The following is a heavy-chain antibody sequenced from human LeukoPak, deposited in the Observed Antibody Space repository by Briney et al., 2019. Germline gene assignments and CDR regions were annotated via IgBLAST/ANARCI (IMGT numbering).Heavy chain of an antibody. CDR1: GFTFSSYG. Sequence: GGSLRLSCAASGFTFSSYGMHWVRQAPGKGLEWVAFIRYDGSNKYYADSVTGRFTISRDNSKNTLYLQMDGLRTDDTAMYYCARHFGITWAQYYFDYWGQGTLVTVSS. J-gene: IGHJ4*02. CDR3: ARHFGITWAQYYFDY. CDR2: IRYDGSNK. D-gene: IGHD3-10*01. V-gene: IGHV3-30*02.